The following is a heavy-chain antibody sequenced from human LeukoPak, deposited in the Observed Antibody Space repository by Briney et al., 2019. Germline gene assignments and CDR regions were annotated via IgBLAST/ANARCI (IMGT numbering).Heavy chain of an antibody. CDR1: GGTFSSYA. CDR3: ARVRGDTAMVTDY. V-gene: IGHV1-69*05. D-gene: IGHD5-18*01. J-gene: IGHJ4*02. CDR2: IIPIFGTA. Sequence: SVKVSCKASGGTFSSYAISWVRQAPGQGLEWMGRIIPIFGTANYAQKFQGRVTITTDESTSTAYMELSSLRSEDTAVYYCARVRGDTAMVTDYWGQGTLVTVSP.